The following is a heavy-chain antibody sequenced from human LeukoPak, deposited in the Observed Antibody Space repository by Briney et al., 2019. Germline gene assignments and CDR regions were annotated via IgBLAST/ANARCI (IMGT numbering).Heavy chain of an antibody. CDR3: ASSGSYHDAFDI. CDR1: GGTFSSYA. Sequence: SVKVSCKASGGTFSSYAISWVRQAPGQGLEWMGGIIPIFGTANYAQKFQGRVTITTDESTSTAYMVLSSLRSEDTAVYYCASSGSYHDAFDIWGQGTMVTVSS. J-gene: IGHJ3*02. CDR2: IIPIFGTA. V-gene: IGHV1-69*05. D-gene: IGHD1-26*01.